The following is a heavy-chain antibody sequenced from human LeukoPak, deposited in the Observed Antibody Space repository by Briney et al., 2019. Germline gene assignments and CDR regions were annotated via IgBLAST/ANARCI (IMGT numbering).Heavy chain of an antibody. CDR3: ARQTAMGRSGDY. D-gene: IGHD5-18*01. V-gene: IGHV5-51*01. CDR2: IDPSDSET. J-gene: IGHJ4*02. CDR1: GYSITSYW. Sequence: GESLKISCKASGYSITSYWIGWVRQMPGKGLEWMGIIDPSDSETRYTPSFQGQVTISVDKSLTTADLQWNSLKASDTAMYYCARQTAMGRSGDYWGQGTLVTVSS.